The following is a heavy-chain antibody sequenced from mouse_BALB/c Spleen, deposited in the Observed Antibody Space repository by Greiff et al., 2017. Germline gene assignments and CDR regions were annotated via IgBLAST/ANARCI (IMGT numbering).Heavy chain of an antibody. J-gene: IGHJ4*01. CDR3: AREGSSYDYAMDY. Sequence: EVMLVESGGGLVKPGGSLKLSCAASGFTFSSYAMSWVRQSPEKRLEWVAEISSGGSYTYYPDTVTGRFTISRDNAKNTLYLEMSSLRSEDTAMYYCAREGSSYDYAMDYWGQGTSVTVSS. CDR2: ISSGGSYT. D-gene: IGHD1-1*01. CDR1: GFTFSSYA. V-gene: IGHV5-9-4*01.